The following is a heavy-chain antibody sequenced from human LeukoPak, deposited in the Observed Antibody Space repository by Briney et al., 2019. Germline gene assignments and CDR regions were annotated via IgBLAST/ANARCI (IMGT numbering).Heavy chain of an antibody. V-gene: IGHV3-48*03. CDR1: GFTFSSYE. J-gene: IGHJ4*02. D-gene: IGHD3-10*01. Sequence: GGSLRLSCAASGFTFSSYEMNWVRQAPGKGLEWVSYISSSGSTIYYADSVKGRFTISRDNSKNTLYLQMNSLRAEDTAVYYCAKGVSLFAYYLDYWGQGTLVTVSS. CDR2: ISSSGSTI. CDR3: AKGVSLFAYYLDY.